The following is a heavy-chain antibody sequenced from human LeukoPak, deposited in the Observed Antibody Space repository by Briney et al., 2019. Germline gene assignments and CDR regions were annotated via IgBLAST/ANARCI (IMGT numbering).Heavy chain of an antibody. Sequence: GRSLRLSCAASGFTFSSYAMHWVRQAPGKGLEWVAVIWYDGSNKYYADSVKGRFTISRDNSKNTLYLQMNSLRAEDTAVYYCARAAYCGGDCYLFDYWGQGTLVTVSS. V-gene: IGHV3-33*08. CDR1: GFTFSSYA. CDR2: IWYDGSNK. J-gene: IGHJ4*02. D-gene: IGHD2-21*02. CDR3: ARAAYCGGDCYLFDY.